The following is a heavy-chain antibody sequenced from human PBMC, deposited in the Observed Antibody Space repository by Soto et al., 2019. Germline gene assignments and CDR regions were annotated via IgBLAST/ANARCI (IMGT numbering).Heavy chain of an antibody. J-gene: IGHJ6*02. CDR3: ARDRGSYRGPYYYYGMDV. CDR2: ISAYNGNT. CDR1: GYTFTSYG. Sequence: QVQLVQSGAEVKKPGASVKVSCKASGYTFTSYGISWVRQAPGQGLEWMGWISAYNGNTNNAQKLQGRVTMTTDTSTSTAYMELRSLRSDYTAVYYCARDRGSYRGPYYYYGMDVWGQGTTVTVSS. V-gene: IGHV1-18*01. D-gene: IGHD3-16*01.